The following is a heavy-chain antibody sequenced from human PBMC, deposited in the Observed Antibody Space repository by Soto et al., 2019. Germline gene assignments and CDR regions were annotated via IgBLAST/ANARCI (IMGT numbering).Heavy chain of an antibody. V-gene: IGHV3-9*01. J-gene: IGHJ3*02. D-gene: IGHD1-1*01. CDR2: ISWNSGSI. Sequence: GGSLRLSCAASGFTFDDYAMHWVRQAPGKGLEWVSGISWNSGSIGYADSVKGRFTISRDNAKNSLYLQMNSLRAEDTALYYCAKDLDRSRRDAFDIWGQGTMVTVSS. CDR1: GFTFDDYA. CDR3: AKDLDRSRRDAFDI.